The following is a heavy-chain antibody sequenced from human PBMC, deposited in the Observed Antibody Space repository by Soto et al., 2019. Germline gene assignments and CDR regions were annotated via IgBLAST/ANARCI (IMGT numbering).Heavy chain of an antibody. CDR2: INAGNGNT. J-gene: IGHJ4*02. D-gene: IGHD3-22*01. CDR1: GYTFTSYA. Sequence: ASVKVSCKASGYTFTSYAMHWVRQAPGQRLEWMGWINAGNGNTKYSQKFQGRVTITRDTSASTAYMELSSLRSEDTAVYYCARDEPTVSSGYYYNHYFDYWGQGTLVTVSS. CDR3: ARDEPTVSSGYYYNHYFDY. V-gene: IGHV1-3*01.